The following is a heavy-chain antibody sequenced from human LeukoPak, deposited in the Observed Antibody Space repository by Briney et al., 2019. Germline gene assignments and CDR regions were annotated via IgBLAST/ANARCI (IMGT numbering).Heavy chain of an antibody. CDR1: GYTFTSYG. D-gene: IGHD3-3*01. Sequence: ASVKVSCKASGYTFTSYGISWVRQAPGQGLEWMGWISAYNGNTNYAQKLQGRVTMTTDTSTSTAYMELRSLRSDDTAVYYCARDSARFLEWLLGDSYYYYYGMDVWGQGTTVTVSS. V-gene: IGHV1-18*01. CDR2: ISAYNGNT. J-gene: IGHJ6*02. CDR3: ARDSARFLEWLLGDSYYYYYGMDV.